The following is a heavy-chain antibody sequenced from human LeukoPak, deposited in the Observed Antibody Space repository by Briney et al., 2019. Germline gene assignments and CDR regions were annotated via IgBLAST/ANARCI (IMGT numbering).Heavy chain of an antibody. CDR1: GYSFTSYW. CDR3: ARQGYYGSGSYRYYFDY. D-gene: IGHD3-10*01. V-gene: IGHV5-51*01. Sequence: GESLKISCKGSGYSFTSYWIGWMRQMPGKGLEWMGIIYPGDSDTRYGPSFQGQVTISADKSISTAYLQWSSLKASDTAMYYCARQGYYGSGSYRYYFDYWGQGTLVTVSS. CDR2: IYPGDSDT. J-gene: IGHJ4*02.